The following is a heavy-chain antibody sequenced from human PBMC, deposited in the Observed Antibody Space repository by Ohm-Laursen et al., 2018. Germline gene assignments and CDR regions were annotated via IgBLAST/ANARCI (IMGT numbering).Heavy chain of an antibody. D-gene: IGHD3-22*01. V-gene: IGHV4-59*01. CDR3: ARDDRSGYYYFHY. J-gene: IGHJ4*02. CDR2: LYYSGST. CDR1: GGSISSYY. Sequence: SETLSLTCTVSGGSISSYYWSWIRQPPGKGLEWIGYLYYSGSTNYNPSLKSRVTISVDTSKNQFSLKLNSVTAADTAVYYCARDDRSGYYYFHYWGQGTLVTVSS.